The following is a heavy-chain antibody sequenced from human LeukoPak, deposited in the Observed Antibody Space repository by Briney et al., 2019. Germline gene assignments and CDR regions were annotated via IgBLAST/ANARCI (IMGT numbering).Heavy chain of an antibody. Sequence: AGSLRLSCVASGFTVSSNYMSWVRQAPGKGLEWVSLLYSDGSTFCGDSVKGRFTISRDNSKNTVYLQMNSLRGEDTAVYYCARDSSSFPNYFDYWGQGTLVTDSS. J-gene: IGHJ4*02. V-gene: IGHV3-53*01. CDR3: ARDSSSFPNYFDY. CDR2: LYSDGST. CDR1: GFTVSSNY. D-gene: IGHD2/OR15-2a*01.